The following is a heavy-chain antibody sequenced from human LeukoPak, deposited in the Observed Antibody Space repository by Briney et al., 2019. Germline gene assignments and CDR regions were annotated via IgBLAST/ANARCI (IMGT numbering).Heavy chain of an antibody. CDR2: INPNSGGT. CDR1: GYTFTGYY. J-gene: IGHJ3*02. CDR3: ARVRGSRVVRGVMGAFDI. V-gene: IGHV1-2*02. Sequence: GASVKVSCKASGYTFTGYYMHWVRQAPGQGLEWMGWINPNSGGTNYAQKFQGRVIMTRDTSISTAYMELSRLRSDDTAVYYCARVRGSRVVRGVMGAFDIWGQGTMVTVSS. D-gene: IGHD3-10*01.